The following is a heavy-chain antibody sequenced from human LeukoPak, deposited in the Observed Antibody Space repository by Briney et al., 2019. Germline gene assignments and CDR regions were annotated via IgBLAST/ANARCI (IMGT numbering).Heavy chain of an antibody. D-gene: IGHD3-22*01. CDR3: ARDSKSPYYYDSSGSNGFGDY. J-gene: IGHJ4*02. V-gene: IGHV1-69*01. CDR2: IIPIFGTA. CDR1: GGTFSSYA. Sequence: SSVKVSCKASGGTFSSYAISWVRQAPGQGLEWMGGIIPIFGTANYAQKFQGRVTITADESTSTAYMELSSLRSEDTAAYYCARDSKSPYYYDSSGSNGFGDYWGQGTLVTVSS.